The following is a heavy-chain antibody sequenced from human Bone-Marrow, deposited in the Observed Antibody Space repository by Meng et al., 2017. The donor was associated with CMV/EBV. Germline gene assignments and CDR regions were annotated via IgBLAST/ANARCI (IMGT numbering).Heavy chain of an antibody. Sequence: SETLSLTCTVSGGSISSGDYYLSWIRQPPGKGLEWIGYIYYSGSTYYNPSLKSRVTISVDTSKNQFSLKLSSVTAADTAVYYCAREKYSNYYYYGLDVWGEGTTVTVSS. CDR2: IYYSGST. CDR3: AREKYSNYYYYGLDV. V-gene: IGHV4-30-4*08. CDR1: GGSISSGDYY. D-gene: IGHD4-11*01. J-gene: IGHJ6*04.